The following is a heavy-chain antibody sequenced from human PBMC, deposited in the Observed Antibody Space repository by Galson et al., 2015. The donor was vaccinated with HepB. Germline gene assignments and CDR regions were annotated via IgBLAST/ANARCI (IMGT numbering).Heavy chain of an antibody. CDR3: ARDSLGYCSSYSCFDYYYYGMDV. CDR1: GFTFRNFD. Sequence: SLRLSCAASGFTFRNFDMNWVRQAPGKGLEWLPFISSSGNTIYYADSVKGRFTISRDNAKESLTLQMNSLRADDTAVYYCARDSLGYCSSYSCFDYYYYGMDVWGQGTTVTVFS. J-gene: IGHJ6*02. V-gene: IGHV3-48*03. D-gene: IGHD2-2*01. CDR2: ISSSGNTI.